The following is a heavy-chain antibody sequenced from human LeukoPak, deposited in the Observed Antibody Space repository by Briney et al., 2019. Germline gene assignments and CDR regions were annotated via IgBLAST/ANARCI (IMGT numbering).Heavy chain of an antibody. CDR1: GFTFSSYE. CDR2: IGSSGSTI. Sequence: GGSLRLSCAASGFTFSSYEMNWVRQAPGKGLEWVSYIGSSGSTIYYADSVKGRFTISRDNAKNSLYLQMNSLRAEDTAVYYCARQDDFWSGYPTFDYWGQGTLVTVSS. CDR3: ARQDDFWSGYPTFDY. V-gene: IGHV3-48*03. J-gene: IGHJ4*02. D-gene: IGHD3-3*01.